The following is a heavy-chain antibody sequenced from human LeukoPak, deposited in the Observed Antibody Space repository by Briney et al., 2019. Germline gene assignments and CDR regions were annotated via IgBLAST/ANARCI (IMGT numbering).Heavy chain of an antibody. CDR3: AKDQYYYGSGSPEFDP. V-gene: IGHV3-23*01. CDR1: GFTFSSYG. Sequence: PGGSLGLSCAASGFTFSSYGMSWVRQAPGKGLEWVSAISGSGGSTYYADSVKGRFTISRDNSKNTLYLQMNSLRAEDTAVYYCAKDQYYYGSGSPEFDPWGQGTLVTVSS. CDR2: ISGSGGST. D-gene: IGHD3-10*01. J-gene: IGHJ5*02.